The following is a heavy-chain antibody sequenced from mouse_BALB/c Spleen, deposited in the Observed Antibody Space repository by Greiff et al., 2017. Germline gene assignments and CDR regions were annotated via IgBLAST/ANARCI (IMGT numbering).Heavy chain of an antibody. CDR2: IDPETGGT. CDR3: AKLGVRRSWFAY. CDR1: GYTFTDYE. J-gene: IGHJ3*01. Sequence: QVQLQQSGAELVRPGASVTLSCKASGYTFTDYEMHWVKQTPVHGLEWIGAIDPETGGTAYNQKFKGKATLTADKSSSTAYMELRSLTSEDSAVYYCAKLGVRRSWFAYWGQGTLVTVSA. V-gene: IGHV1-15*01. D-gene: IGHD2-14*01.